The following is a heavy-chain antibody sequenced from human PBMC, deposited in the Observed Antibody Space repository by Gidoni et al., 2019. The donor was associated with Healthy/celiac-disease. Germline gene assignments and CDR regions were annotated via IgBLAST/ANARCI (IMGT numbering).Heavy chain of an antibody. CDR1: GCTFSSYA. CDR3: ARESDVLMVYATPQDAFDI. Sequence: QVQLVESGGGVVQPGRSLRLSCAASGCTFSSYAMHWVRQAPGKGLEWVAVISYDGSNKYYADSVKGRFTISRDNSKNTLYLQMNSLRAEDTAVYYCARESDVLMVYATPQDAFDIWGQGTMVTVSS. V-gene: IGHV3-30*01. D-gene: IGHD2-8*01. J-gene: IGHJ3*02. CDR2: ISYDGSNK.